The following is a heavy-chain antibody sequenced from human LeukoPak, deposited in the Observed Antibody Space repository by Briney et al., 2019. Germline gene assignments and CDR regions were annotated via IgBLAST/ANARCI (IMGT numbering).Heavy chain of an antibody. CDR2: PGGDGSRT. D-gene: IGHD3-10*01. J-gene: IGHJ6*02. CDR1: GFPFSGNP. CDR3: AKYRPGTYYRGPGMDV. Sequence: GGPLSLSCPAPGFPFSGNPMTWFRQAPGRDREWVSAPGGDGSRTFYADFVKGRFTISRDNSKNTLYLRVDSLRAEDTAVYYCAKYRPGTYYRGPGMDVWGQGTTVTVSS. V-gene: IGHV3-23*01.